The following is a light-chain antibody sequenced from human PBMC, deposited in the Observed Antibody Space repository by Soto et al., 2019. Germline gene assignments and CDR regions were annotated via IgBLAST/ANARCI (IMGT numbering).Light chain of an antibody. Sequence: QSALTQPASVSGYPGQSITISCTGTSSDVGGYNYVSWYQQHPGKAPKLMIYAVSNLPSGVSTRFSGSKSGNTASLTISGLQAEDEADYHCSSYTTSSTLLYVFGTGTKLTVL. CDR2: AVS. CDR1: SSDVGGYNY. J-gene: IGLJ1*01. V-gene: IGLV2-14*01. CDR3: SSYTTSSTLLYV.